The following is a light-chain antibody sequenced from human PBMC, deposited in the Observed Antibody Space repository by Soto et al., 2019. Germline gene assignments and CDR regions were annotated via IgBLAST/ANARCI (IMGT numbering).Light chain of an antibody. CDR2: EVS. V-gene: IGLV2-14*01. Sequence: QSALTQPASVSGSPGQSITISCTGASNDIGRYNYVSWFQQHPDKAPKLIIYEVSNRPSGVSHRFSGSKSGNTASLSISGLQAEDEADYYCTSYTSSSRWVFGGGTKLT. J-gene: IGLJ3*02. CDR3: TSYTSSSRWV. CDR1: SNDIGRYNY.